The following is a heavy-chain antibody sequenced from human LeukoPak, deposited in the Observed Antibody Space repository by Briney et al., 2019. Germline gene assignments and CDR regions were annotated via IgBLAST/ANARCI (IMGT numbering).Heavy chain of an antibody. CDR3: ARSAGYCSGGSCYRAGNFDY. V-gene: IGHV4-34*01. Sequence: SETLSLTCAVYGGSFSGYYWSWIRQPPGKGLEWIGEINHSGSTNYNPSLKSRVTISVDTSKNQFLLKLSSVTAEDTAVYYCARSAGYCSGGSCYRAGNFDYWGQGTLVTVSS. CDR1: GGSFSGYY. J-gene: IGHJ4*02. CDR2: INHSGST. D-gene: IGHD2-15*01.